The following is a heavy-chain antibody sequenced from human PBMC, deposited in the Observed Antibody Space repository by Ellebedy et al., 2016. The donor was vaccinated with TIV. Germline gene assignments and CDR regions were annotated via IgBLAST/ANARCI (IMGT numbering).Heavy chain of an antibody. V-gene: IGHV1-2*02. CDR2: INPNSGGT. Sequence: ASVKVSXXASGYTFTGYYMHWVRQAPGQGLEWMGWINPNSGGTNYAQKFQGRVTMTRDTSISTAYMELSRLRSDDTAVYYCAIYYGDSVFVLPVCMDVWGQGTTVTVSS. J-gene: IGHJ6*02. D-gene: IGHD4-17*01. CDR1: GYTFTGYY. CDR3: AIYYGDSVFVLPVCMDV.